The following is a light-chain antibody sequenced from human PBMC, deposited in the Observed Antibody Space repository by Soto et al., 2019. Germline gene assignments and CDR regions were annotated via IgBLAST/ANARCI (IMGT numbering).Light chain of an antibody. V-gene: IGKV3-15*01. CDR1: QGVSSN. CDR3: RQYTNWSSFT. J-gene: IGKJ3*01. CDR2: GAS. Sequence: EIVMTQSPAALSVSPGERATLSCRASQGVSSNLAWYQQKPGQAPRLLIYGASTRATGIPVRFSGSGSGTEFSLTISSMQSEDFAVSYCRQYTNWSSFTFGPGTKVDIK.